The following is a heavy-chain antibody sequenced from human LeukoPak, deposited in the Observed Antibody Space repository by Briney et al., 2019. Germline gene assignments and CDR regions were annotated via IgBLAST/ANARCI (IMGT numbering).Heavy chain of an antibody. J-gene: IGHJ4*02. CDR2: ISAYNANT. D-gene: IGHD1-26*01. Sequence: GASVKVSCKASGYTFTNYGITWVRQAPGQGLEWMGWISAYNANTNYAQRLQGRVTMTTDTSTSTAYIELRSLRSDDTAVYFCARDYYSGSYYGDYWGQGTLVTVSS. CDR3: ARDYYSGSYYGDY. V-gene: IGHV1-18*01. CDR1: GYTFTNYG.